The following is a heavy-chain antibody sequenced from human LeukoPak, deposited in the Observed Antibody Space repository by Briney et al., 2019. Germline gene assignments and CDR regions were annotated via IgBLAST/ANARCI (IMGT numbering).Heavy chain of an antibody. Sequence: ASVKVSCKASGYTFTGYYMHWVRQAPGQGLEWMGWINPNSGGTNYAQKFQGRVTMTRDTSISTAYMELSRLRSDDTAVYYCARGVDCVWGSYRYTPPDYWGQGTLVTVSS. J-gene: IGHJ4*02. D-gene: IGHD3-16*02. CDR3: ARGVDCVWGSYRYTPPDY. V-gene: IGHV1-2*02. CDR1: GYTFTGYY. CDR2: INPNSGGT.